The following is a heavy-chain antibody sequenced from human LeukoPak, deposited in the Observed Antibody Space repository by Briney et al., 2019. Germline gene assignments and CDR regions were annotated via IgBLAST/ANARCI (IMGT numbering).Heavy chain of an antibody. V-gene: IGHV4-34*01. J-gene: IGHJ4*02. CDR1: GGSFSGYY. CDR3: ARGRPRYYDILTGYYHYFDY. Sequence: PSETLSLTCAVYGGSFSGYYWSWIRQPTGKGLEWIGEINHSGSTNYNPSLKSRVTISVDRSKNQCSLKLSSVTAAVTAVYYCARGRPRYYDILTGYYHYFDYWGQGTLVTVSS. CDR2: INHSGST. D-gene: IGHD3-9*01.